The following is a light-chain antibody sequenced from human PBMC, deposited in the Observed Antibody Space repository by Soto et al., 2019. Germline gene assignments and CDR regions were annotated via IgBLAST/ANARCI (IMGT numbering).Light chain of an antibody. V-gene: IGKV3-15*01. CDR2: GAS. J-gene: IGKJ2*01. Sequence: EIVLTPSPATLSLSPGERATLSCRASHSVSSYLAWYQQKPGQAPRLLMYGASTRATAIPARFSGSGSGTEFTLTISSLQSEDFAVYYCQQYNNWPPYTFGQGTKVDIK. CDR1: HSVSSY. CDR3: QQYNNWPPYT.